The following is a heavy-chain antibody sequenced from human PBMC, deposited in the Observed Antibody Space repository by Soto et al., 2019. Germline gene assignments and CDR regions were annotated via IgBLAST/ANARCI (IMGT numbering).Heavy chain of an antibody. D-gene: IGHD6-19*01. CDR1: GGSISSYY. J-gene: IGHJ6*02. Sequence: SETLSLTCTVSGGSISSYYWSWIRQPAGKGLEWIGRIYTSGSANYNPSLKSRVTMSVDTSKNQFSLKLSSVTAADTAVYYCASIAVAGPYYYYGMDVWGQGTTVTVSS. CDR3: ASIAVAGPYYYYGMDV. CDR2: IYTSGSA. V-gene: IGHV4-4*07.